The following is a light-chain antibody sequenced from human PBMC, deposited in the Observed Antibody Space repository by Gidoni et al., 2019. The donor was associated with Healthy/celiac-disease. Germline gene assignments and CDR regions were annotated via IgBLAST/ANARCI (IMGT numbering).Light chain of an antibody. CDR2: WAS. CDR1: QSVLYSSNNKNY. CDR3: QQYYSTFWT. V-gene: IGKV4-1*01. J-gene: IGKJ1*01. Sequence: DIVMTQSPDSLAGSLGERATINCKSSQSVLYSSNNKNYLAWYQQKPGQPPKLLIYWASTRESGVPDRFSGSGSGTDFTLTISSLQAEDVAVYYCQQYYSTFWTFGQGTKVEIK.